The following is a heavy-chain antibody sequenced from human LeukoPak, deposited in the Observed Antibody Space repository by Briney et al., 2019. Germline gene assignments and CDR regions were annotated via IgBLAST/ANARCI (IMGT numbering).Heavy chain of an antibody. Sequence: GGSLRLSCAASGFTVSSNYMSWVRQAPGKGLEWVSVIYSGGSTYYADSVKGRFTISRDNSKNTLYLQMNGLRAEDTAVYYCARDFGSLLWFGEWGQGTLVTVSS. CDR1: GFTVSSNY. J-gene: IGHJ4*02. CDR3: ARDFGSLLWFGE. CDR2: IYSGGST. V-gene: IGHV3-66*01. D-gene: IGHD3-10*01.